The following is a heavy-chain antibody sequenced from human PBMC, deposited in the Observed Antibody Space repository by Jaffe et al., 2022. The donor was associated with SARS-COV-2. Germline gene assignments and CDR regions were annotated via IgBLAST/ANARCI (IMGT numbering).Heavy chain of an antibody. CDR1: GASLSTSSHF. CDR3: ARLLWVGPTS. CDR2: FYYTKST. J-gene: IGHJ1*01. D-gene: IGHD1-26*01. Sequence: QLRLQESGPGLVKPSETLSLTCTVSGASLSTSSHFWGWIRQPPGKGLEWIGNFYYTKSTYYNPSLMSRVTFSVDASKNQFSLNLNSVTVADTAIYYCARLLWVGPTSWGQGTLVIVSS. V-gene: IGHV4-39*01.